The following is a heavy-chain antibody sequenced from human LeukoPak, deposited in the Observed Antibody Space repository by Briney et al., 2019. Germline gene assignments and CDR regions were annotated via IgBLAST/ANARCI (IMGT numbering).Heavy chain of an antibody. D-gene: IGHD3-22*01. CDR3: ARGYDSSGYSPDY. CDR2: IIPIFGTA. J-gene: IGHJ4*02. V-gene: IGHV1-69*01. CDR1: GGTFSSYA. Sequence: SVKVSCKASGGTFSSYAISWVRQAPGQGLEWMGGIIPIFGTANYAQKFQGRVTITADESTSTAYMELSSLRSEDTAVYYCARGYDSSGYSPDYWGQGTLVTVSS.